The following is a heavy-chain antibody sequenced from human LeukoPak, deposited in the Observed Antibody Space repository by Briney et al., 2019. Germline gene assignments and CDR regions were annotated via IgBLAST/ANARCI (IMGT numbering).Heavy chain of an antibody. D-gene: IGHD1-7*01. CDR3: ARGNNWNYETAFDI. V-gene: IGHV3-11*01. J-gene: IGHJ3*02. CDR2: ISSSGSTI. Sequence: GGSLRLSCAASGFTFSDYYMSWIRQAPGKGLEWVSYISSSGSTIYYADSVKGRFTISRDNAKNSLYLQMNSPRAEDTAVYYCARGNNWNYETAFDIWGQGTMVTVSS. CDR1: GFTFSDYY.